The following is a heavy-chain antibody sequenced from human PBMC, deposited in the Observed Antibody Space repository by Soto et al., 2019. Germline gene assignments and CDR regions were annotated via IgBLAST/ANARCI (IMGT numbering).Heavy chain of an antibody. Sequence: QVQLQESGPGLVKPSETLFLICTVSGGSISSYYWSWIRQPPGKGLEWIGFVYYSGSTNYTPSLKGRVTISEDTSKNQVSLFRTSATAADTAVYYCARHAAMVREHAFDIWGQGTMVTVSS. D-gene: IGHD3-10*01. CDR2: VYYSGST. CDR1: GGSISSYY. CDR3: ARHAAMVREHAFDI. V-gene: IGHV4-59*08. J-gene: IGHJ3*02.